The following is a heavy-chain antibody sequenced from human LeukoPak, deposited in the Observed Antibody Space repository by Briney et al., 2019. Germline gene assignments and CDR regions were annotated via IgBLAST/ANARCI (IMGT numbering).Heavy chain of an antibody. CDR2: IWYDGTIK. CDR1: GFTFSDYG. D-gene: IGHD3-10*01. Sequence: GRSLRLSCAASGFTFSDYGMHWVRQAPGRGLEWVANIWYDGTIKNYADSVKGRFTISRDNSRNMLYLQMNSLRGEDTAFYYRARGHQRFGELLGDYWGQGTLVTVSS. J-gene: IGHJ4*02. CDR3: ARGHQRFGELLGDY. V-gene: IGHV3-33*01.